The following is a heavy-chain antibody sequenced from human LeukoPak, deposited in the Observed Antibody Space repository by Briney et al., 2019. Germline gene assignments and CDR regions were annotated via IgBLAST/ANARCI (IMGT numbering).Heavy chain of an antibody. CDR1: GFTFSSYS. CDR2: INNSSSYI. V-gene: IGHV3-21*01. Sequence: GGSLRLSCAASGFTFSSYSMNWVRQAPGKGLEWVSSINNSSSYIYYADSVKGRFTISRDNAKNSLYLQMNSLRAEDTAVYYCARDPSKDTWGQGTLVTVSS. J-gene: IGHJ5*02. CDR3: ARDPSKDT.